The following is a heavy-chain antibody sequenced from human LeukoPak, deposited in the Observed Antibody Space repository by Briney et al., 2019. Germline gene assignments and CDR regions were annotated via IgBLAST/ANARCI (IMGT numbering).Heavy chain of an antibody. CDR2: IYTSGST. CDR1: GGSISSYY. V-gene: IGHV4-4*07. D-gene: IGHD3-22*01. CDR3: ARDYFDSSGYLGSFHY. Sequence: SETLSLTCTVSGGSISSYYWSWIRQPAGKGLEWIGRIYTSGSTNYNPSLKSRVTMLVDTSRQLSLKLSSVTAADTAVYYCARDYFDSSGYLGSFHYWGQGTLVTVSS. J-gene: IGHJ4*02.